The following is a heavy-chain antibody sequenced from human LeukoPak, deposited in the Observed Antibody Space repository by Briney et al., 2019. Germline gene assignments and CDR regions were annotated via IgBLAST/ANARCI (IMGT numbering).Heavy chain of an antibody. CDR1: GYTFTRYD. J-gene: IGHJ5*02. CDR3: ARGGYYDSSGYYRETSQPDNWFDP. V-gene: IGHV1-8*01. Sequence: ASVKVSCKASGYTFTRYDINWVRQATGQGLEWMGWMNPNSGNTGYAQKFQGRVTMTRNTSISTAYMELSSLRSEDTAVYYCARGGYYDSSGYYRETSQPDNWFDPWGQGTLVTVSS. D-gene: IGHD3-22*01. CDR2: MNPNSGNT.